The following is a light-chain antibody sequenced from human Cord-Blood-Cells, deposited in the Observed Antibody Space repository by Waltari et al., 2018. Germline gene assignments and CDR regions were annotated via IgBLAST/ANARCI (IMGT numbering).Light chain of an antibody. J-gene: IGLJ3*02. CDR3: SSYTSSSTWV. CDR2: DVS. V-gene: IGLV2-14*01. CDR1: LSDVGGYNY. Sequence: QSALTQPASVSGSPGQSITISCTGTLSDVGGYNYVSWYQQHPGKAPKLMIYDVSKRPSGVSNRFSGSKSGNTASLTISGLQAEDEADYYCSSYTSSSTWVFGGGTKLTVL.